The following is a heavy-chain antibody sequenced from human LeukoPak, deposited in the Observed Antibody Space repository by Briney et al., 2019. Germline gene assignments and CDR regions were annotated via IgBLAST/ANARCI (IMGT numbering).Heavy chain of an antibody. J-gene: IGHJ6*03. CDR3: ARDNGVVHGVYYMDV. CDR2: IKQDGSGK. V-gene: IGHV3-7*01. Sequence: GGSLRLSCAASGFTFSNYWMAWVRQAPGKGLEWVADIKQDGSGKLYVNSVRGRFTISRDNAKMSLFLQMNSLRAEDTAVYYCARDNGVVHGVYYMDVWGKGTTVTVS. CDR1: GFTFSNYW. D-gene: IGHD3-3*01.